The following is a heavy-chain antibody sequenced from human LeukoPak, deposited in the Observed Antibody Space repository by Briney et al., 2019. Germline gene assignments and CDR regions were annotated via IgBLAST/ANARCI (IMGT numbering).Heavy chain of an antibody. D-gene: IGHD2-21*01. Sequence: PGGSLRLSCAASGFTFSSYGMHWVRQAPGKGLERVAFIRYDGSNKYYADSVKGRFTISRDNSKNTLYLQMNSLRAEDTAVYYCAKPAYCGGDCYSTYFDYWGQGTLVTVSS. V-gene: IGHV3-30*02. CDR3: AKPAYCGGDCYSTYFDY. J-gene: IGHJ4*02. CDR2: IRYDGSNK. CDR1: GFTFSSYG.